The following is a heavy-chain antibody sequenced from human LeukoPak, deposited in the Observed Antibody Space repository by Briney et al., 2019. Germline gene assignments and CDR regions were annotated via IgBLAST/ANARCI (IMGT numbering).Heavy chain of an antibody. V-gene: IGHV3-23*01. D-gene: IGHD6-13*01. CDR1: RFTFSNYA. CDR3: AKDFKGLTIVAAGTFDY. CDR2: ISGSGGNT. Sequence: GGSLRLSCAASRFTFSNYAMSWVRQAPGKGLEWVSAISGSGGNTYYADSVKGRFTISRDNSKNTVFLQMNSLRAEDTAVYYCAKDFKGLTIVAAGTFDYWGQGTLVTVSS. J-gene: IGHJ4*02.